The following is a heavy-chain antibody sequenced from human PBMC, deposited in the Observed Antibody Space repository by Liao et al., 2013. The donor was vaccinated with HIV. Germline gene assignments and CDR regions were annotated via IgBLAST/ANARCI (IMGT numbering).Heavy chain of an antibody. V-gene: IGHV4-61*02. D-gene: IGHD2-15*01. CDR1: GDSISGGNYY. CDR3: ARGRLTCSGENCYQIFDF. J-gene: IGHJ4*02. CDR2: IFTTGIT. Sequence: QVQLQESGPGLMKPSQTLSLTCTVSGDSISGGNYYWSWIRQPAGKGLEWIGRIFTTGITNYNPSLKSRVTISRDTPKNQFSLKLSSVTAADTAVYYCARGRLTCSGENCYQIFDFWGQGTLVAVSS.